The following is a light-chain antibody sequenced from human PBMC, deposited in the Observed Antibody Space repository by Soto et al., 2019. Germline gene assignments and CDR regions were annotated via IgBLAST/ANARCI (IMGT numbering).Light chain of an antibody. V-gene: IGLV2-14*01. CDR1: SSDVGGYNY. CDR3: SSYTSSSTLLYV. J-gene: IGLJ1*01. CDR2: AVS. Sequence: QSVLTQPASVSGSPGQSITISCTGTSSDVGGYNYVSWYQQHPGKAPKLMIYAVSNRPSGVSKRFSGSKSGNTASLTISGLQAEDEADYYCSSYTSSSTLLYVFGTGTKLTVL.